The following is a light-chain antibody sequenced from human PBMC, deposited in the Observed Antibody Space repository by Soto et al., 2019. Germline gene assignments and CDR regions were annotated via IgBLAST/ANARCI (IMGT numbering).Light chain of an antibody. CDR2: MGS. J-gene: IGKJ2*01. CDR3: MQTLQSRT. V-gene: IGKV2-28*01. CDR1: QSLVHSNGYNY. Sequence: DIVVTQSPLSLPVTPGEPASISCRSSQSLVHSNGYNYLDWYLQKPGQSPQLLIYMGSYRASGVPDRFSGSGSGTDFTLKISRVEAEDVVVYYCMQTLQSRTFGQGTKLEIK.